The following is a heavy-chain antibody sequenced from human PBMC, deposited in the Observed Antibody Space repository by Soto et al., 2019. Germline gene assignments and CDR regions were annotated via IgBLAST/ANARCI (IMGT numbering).Heavy chain of an antibody. V-gene: IGHV4-59*08. J-gene: IGHJ4*02. CDR1: GDSISPSS. Sequence: QVQLQESGPGLVKPSETLSLTCTVSGDSISPSSWSWVRQPPGKGLQWIGYISYFGNTNYNPSLKSRVTISLDTSKNQFSLQLRSVTAADTAMYFCARHGPTVDTEGAFDHWGQGTLVNVSS. CDR2: ISYFGNT. D-gene: IGHD5-18*01. CDR3: ARHGPTVDTEGAFDH.